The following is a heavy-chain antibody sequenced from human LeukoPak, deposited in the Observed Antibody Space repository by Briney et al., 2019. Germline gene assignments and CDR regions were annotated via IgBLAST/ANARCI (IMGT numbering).Heavy chain of an antibody. V-gene: IGHV4-38-2*02. J-gene: IGHJ4*02. CDR3: ARLNSVRWMGDF. CDR1: TYSISSGYY. Sequence: SETLSLTCTVSTYSISSGYYWGWIRQPPGKGLEWIGNIYHNGNTYYNPSLKSRVTISVDTSKNQFSLKLSSVTAADTAVYSCARLNSVRWMGDFWGQGTLVTVSS. CDR2: IYHNGNT. D-gene: IGHD4-23*01.